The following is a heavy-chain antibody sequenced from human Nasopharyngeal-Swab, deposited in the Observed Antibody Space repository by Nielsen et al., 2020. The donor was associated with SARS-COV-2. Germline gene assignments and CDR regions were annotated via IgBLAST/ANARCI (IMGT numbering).Heavy chain of an antibody. V-gene: IGHV1-69*13. CDR3: ARGWFDYDNSGYPRKWFDP. CDR2: IIPLFGTA. D-gene: IGHD3-22*01. Sequence: SVKVFCKASGGSFSSYGIGWVRQAAGQGLEWMVGIIPLFGTANYAQKFQGRVTITADESANTAYMELRSLRSEDTAVYYCARGWFDYDNSGYPRKWFDPWGQGTLVTVSA. CDR1: GGSFSSYG. J-gene: IGHJ5*02.